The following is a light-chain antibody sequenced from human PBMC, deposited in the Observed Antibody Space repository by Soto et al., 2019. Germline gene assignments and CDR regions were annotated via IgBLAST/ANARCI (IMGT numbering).Light chain of an antibody. Sequence: QSALTQPASVSGSPGQSITISCTATSSDVGGYNYVSWYRQHPGKAPRLMIYDVSYRPSGVSKRFSGSKSGNTASLTISGLQAEDEADYYCSSYTSSSTLVIFGGGTQLTVL. CDR2: DVS. V-gene: IGLV2-14*03. J-gene: IGLJ2*01. CDR3: SSYTSSSTLVI. CDR1: SSDVGGYNY.